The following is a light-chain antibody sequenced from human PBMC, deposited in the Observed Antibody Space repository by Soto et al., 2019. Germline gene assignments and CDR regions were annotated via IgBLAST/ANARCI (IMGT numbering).Light chain of an antibody. CDR2: GAS. CDR1: QDISDD. J-gene: IGKJ1*01. V-gene: IGKV1-6*01. Sequence: AIPVAQAPSSPSAYAGGRVSTTCRASQDISDDVGWYQQTPGKAPKLLISGASRLQSGVPSRFSGSGSGAAFTLTITSLRPEDSATYYCLQNHNYPRSFGQGTKVDNK. CDR3: LQNHNYPRS.